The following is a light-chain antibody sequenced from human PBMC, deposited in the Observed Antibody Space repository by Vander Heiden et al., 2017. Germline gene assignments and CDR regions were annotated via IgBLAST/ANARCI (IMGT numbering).Light chain of an antibody. CDR2: RAS. J-gene: IGKJ1*01. CDR1: QSISSW. V-gene: IGKV1-5*03. Sequence: DILMTQSPSTLSASVGDRVTITCRASQSISSWLAWYQQKPGRAPKLLIYRASSLQSGVPSRCSGSGSGTEFTLTISNLQPDDFATYYCQQYNSYWTFGQGTKVEIK. CDR3: QQYNSYWT.